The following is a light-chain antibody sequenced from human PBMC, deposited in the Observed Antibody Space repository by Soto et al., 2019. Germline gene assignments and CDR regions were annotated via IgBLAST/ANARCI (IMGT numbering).Light chain of an antibody. CDR3: AAWDDRLSAYV. J-gene: IGLJ1*01. Sequence: QSVLTQPASASGTPGQRVSISCSGGISNIGSNPVYWHQQLPGTAPKPLVYRNNQRPSGVPDRFSDSNSGTSAFLAISGLRSEDEADYYCAAWDDRLSAYVFGTGTKVTVL. V-gene: IGLV1-47*01. CDR1: ISNIGSNP. CDR2: RNN.